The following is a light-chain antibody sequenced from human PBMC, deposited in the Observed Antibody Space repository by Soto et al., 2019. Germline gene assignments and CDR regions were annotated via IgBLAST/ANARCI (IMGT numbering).Light chain of an antibody. CDR2: SAS. Sequence: EIVLTQSPGTLSLSPGERATLSCRASQALTSSYLVWYQQKPGQAPRLLFYSASSRATGIPDRFSGSGSGTDFTLTISRLEPEDFAVYYCQQYGSSPPITFGQGTRLEIK. J-gene: IGKJ5*01. CDR3: QQYGSSPPIT. CDR1: QALTSSY. V-gene: IGKV3-20*01.